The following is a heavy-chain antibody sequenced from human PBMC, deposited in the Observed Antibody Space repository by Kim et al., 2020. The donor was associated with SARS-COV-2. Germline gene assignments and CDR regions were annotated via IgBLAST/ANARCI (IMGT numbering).Heavy chain of an antibody. CDR1: GYSFTSYW. J-gene: IGHJ5*02. Sequence: GESLKISCKGSGYSFTSYWISWVRQMPGKGLEWMGRIDPSDSYTNYSPSFQGHVTISADKSISTAYLQWSSLKASDTAMYYCARSGSSFDRHNWFDPWGQGTLVTVSS. V-gene: IGHV5-10-1*01. D-gene: IGHD6-6*01. CDR3: ARSGSSFDRHNWFDP. CDR2: IDPSDSYT.